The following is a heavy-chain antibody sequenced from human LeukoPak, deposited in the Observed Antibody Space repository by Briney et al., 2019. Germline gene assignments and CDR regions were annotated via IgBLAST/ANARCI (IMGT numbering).Heavy chain of an antibody. D-gene: IGHD1-26*01. CDR2: IYSGGST. CDR1: GFTVSINY. J-gene: IGHJ4*02. CDR3: ARSSAPLQVGDFDY. V-gene: IGHV3-66*01. Sequence: GGSLRLFCAPSGFTVSINYMSWVRQAPGKGLECVSVIYSGGSTYYADPVKGRVTISRDNSKNTLYLQMNSLRAEDTAVYYCARSSAPLQVGDFDYWGQGTLVTVSS.